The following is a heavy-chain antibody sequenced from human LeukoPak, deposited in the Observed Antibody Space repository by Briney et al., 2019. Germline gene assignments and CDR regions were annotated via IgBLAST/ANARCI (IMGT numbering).Heavy chain of an antibody. CDR1: GGSISSYY. CDR3: ARDRLLYSSGWQRYFDY. V-gene: IGHV4-59*01. Sequence: KPSETLSLTCTVSGGSISSYYWSWIRQPPGKGLEWIGYIYYSGSTNYNPSLKSRVTISVDTSKNQFSLKLSSVTAADTAVYYCARDRLLYSSGWQRYFDYWGQGTLVTVSS. D-gene: IGHD6-19*01. CDR2: IYYSGST. J-gene: IGHJ4*02.